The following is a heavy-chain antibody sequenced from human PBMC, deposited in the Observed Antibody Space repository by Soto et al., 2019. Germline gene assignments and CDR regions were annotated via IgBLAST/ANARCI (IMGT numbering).Heavy chain of an antibody. Sequence: QVQLQESGPGLVKPSQTLSLACSVSGASVGSGEYYYSWIRQPPGKGLEWIGYIYDSGNTHYTPSLKGRLTMSLDRSNNQVSIKLHSVTAADTAVYFCARDVAHGYTENVWGQGTLVTVSS. D-gene: IGHD5-18*01. CDR1: GASVGSGEYY. CDR2: IYDSGNT. V-gene: IGHV4-30-4*01. J-gene: IGHJ3*01. CDR3: ARDVAHGYTENV.